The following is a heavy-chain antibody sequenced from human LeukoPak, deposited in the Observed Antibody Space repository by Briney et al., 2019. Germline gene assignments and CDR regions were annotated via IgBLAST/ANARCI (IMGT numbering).Heavy chain of an antibody. Sequence: SETLSLTCTVSGGSISSSSYYWGWIRQPPGKGLEWIGSIYYSGSTYYNPSLKSRVTISVDTSKNQFSLKLSSVTAADTAVYYCASPQVDTAMPYFDYWGQGTLVTVSS. J-gene: IGHJ4*02. CDR1: GGSISSSSYY. CDR2: IYYSGST. V-gene: IGHV4-39*07. CDR3: ASPQVDTAMPYFDY. D-gene: IGHD5-18*01.